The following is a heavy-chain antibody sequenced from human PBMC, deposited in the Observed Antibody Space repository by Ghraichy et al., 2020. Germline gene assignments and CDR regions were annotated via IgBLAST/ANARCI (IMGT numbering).Heavy chain of an antibody. Sequence: VKVSCKASGGTFSSYAISWVRQAPGQGLEWMGGIIPIFGTANYAQKFQGRVTITADESTSTAYMELSSLRSGDTAVYYCATDIVVVVAATDYYYGMDVWGQGTTVTVSS. CDR2: IIPIFGTA. J-gene: IGHJ6*02. D-gene: IGHD2-15*01. CDR3: ATDIVVVVAATDYYYGMDV. V-gene: IGHV1-69*01. CDR1: GGTFSSYA.